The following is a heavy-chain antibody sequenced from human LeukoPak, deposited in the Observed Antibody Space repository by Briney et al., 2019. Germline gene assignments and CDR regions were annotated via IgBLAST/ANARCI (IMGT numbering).Heavy chain of an antibody. CDR2: ISYDGSNK. J-gene: IGHJ5*02. Sequence: GGSVRLSCAASGFTFSSYAMHWVREAPGKGLEWVAVISYDGSNKYYADSVKGRFTISRDNAKNSLYLQMNSLRADDTAVYYCATLTDTNWFDPWGQGTLVTVSS. CDR3: ATLTDTNWFDP. CDR1: GFTFSSYA. V-gene: IGHV3-30-3*01.